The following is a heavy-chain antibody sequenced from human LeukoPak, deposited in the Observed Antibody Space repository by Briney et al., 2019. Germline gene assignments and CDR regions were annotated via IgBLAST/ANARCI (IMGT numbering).Heavy chain of an antibody. Sequence: KPSETLSLTCTVSGGSISSYYWNWIRQPPGKGLEWIGYIDNSGSTKYNPSLQSRITMSRDTSKKQFSLKLTSVTAADTAMYYCASGAGWLIDYWGQGTLVSVSS. CDR3: ASGAGWLIDY. D-gene: IGHD6-19*01. V-gene: IGHV4-4*08. CDR1: GGSISSYY. J-gene: IGHJ4*02. CDR2: IDNSGST.